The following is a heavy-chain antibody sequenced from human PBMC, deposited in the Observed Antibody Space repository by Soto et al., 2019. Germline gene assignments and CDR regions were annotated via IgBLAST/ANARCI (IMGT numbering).Heavy chain of an antibody. CDR2: IKTKTEGGTT. Sequence: GGSLRLSCAASGLTLSNAWMNWVREAPGKGLEWVGRIKTKTEGGTTDYAAPVKGRFTISRDDSKNTLYLQMNSLKTEDTAVYYCTADQVVTSDYAMDVWGQGTTVTVSS. V-gene: IGHV3-15*07. J-gene: IGHJ6*02. D-gene: IGHD2-21*02. CDR3: TADQVVTSDYAMDV. CDR1: GLTLSNAW.